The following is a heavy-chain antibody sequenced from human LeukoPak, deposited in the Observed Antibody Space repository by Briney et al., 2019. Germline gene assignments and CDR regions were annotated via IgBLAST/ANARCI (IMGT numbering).Heavy chain of an antibody. CDR1: GGPISSSNW. CDR3: ASHPSYDYVWGSYRPFDY. V-gene: IGHV4-4*02. D-gene: IGHD3-16*02. J-gene: IGHJ4*02. Sequence: PSETLSLTCAVSGGPISSSNWWSWVRQPPGKGLEWIGEIYHSGSTNYNPSLKSRVTISVDKSKNQFSLKLSSVTAADTAVYYCASHPSYDYVWGSYRPFDYWGQGTLVTVSS. CDR2: IYHSGST.